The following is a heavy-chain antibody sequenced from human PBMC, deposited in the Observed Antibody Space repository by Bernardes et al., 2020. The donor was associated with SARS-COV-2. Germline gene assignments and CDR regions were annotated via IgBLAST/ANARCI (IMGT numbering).Heavy chain of an antibody. V-gene: IGHV3-7*03. CDR1: GFTFSTYW. CDR2: IKQDGSEK. CDR3: ARDRGVGPTDY. Sequence: GGSLRLSCAASGFTFSTYWMSWVRQAPGKGLEWVANIKQDGSEKHYVDSVKGRFTISRDNAKNSLYLQMNSLRAEDTAVYYCARDRGVGPTDYWGQGTLVTVSS. J-gene: IGHJ4*02. D-gene: IGHD1-26*01.